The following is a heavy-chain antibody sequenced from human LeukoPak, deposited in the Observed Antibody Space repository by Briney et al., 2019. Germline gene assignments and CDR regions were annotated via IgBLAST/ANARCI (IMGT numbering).Heavy chain of an antibody. CDR1: GGSISSYY. CDR2: IYYSGST. Sequence: SETLSLTCTVSGGSISSYYWSWIRQPPGKGLEWIGYIYYSGSTNYNPSLKSRVTISVDTSKNQFSLKLSSVTAADTAVYYCTPTSVAGEVDWFDPWGQGTLVTVSS. D-gene: IGHD6-19*01. J-gene: IGHJ5*02. V-gene: IGHV4-59*12. CDR3: TPTSVAGEVDWFDP.